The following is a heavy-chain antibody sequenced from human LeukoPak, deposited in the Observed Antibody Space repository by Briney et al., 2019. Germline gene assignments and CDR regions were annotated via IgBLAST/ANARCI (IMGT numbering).Heavy chain of an antibody. Sequence: SETLSLTCTVSGXSISSGDDYWGWIRQPPGKGLEWIGYIYHTGNTYYNPSLKSRVTISVDTSKNQFSLRLSSVTAADTALYYCARDQGGYGYWGQGTLVTVSS. CDR1: GXSISSGDDY. CDR2: IYHTGNT. J-gene: IGHJ4*02. V-gene: IGHV4-30-4*01. D-gene: IGHD5-12*01. CDR3: ARDQGGYGY.